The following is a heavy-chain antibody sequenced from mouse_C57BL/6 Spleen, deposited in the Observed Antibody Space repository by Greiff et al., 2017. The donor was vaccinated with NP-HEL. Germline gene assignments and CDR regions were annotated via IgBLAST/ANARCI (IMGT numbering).Heavy chain of an antibody. CDR1: GFTFSDYG. J-gene: IGHJ4*01. CDR2: ISSGSSTI. CDR3: ARRERRGAMDY. Sequence: DVMLVKSGGGLVKPGGSLKLSCAASGFTFSDYGMHWVRQAPEKGLEWVAYISSGSSTIYYADTVKGRFTISRDNAKNTLFLQMTSLRSEDTAMYYCARRERRGAMDYWGQGTSVTVSS. V-gene: IGHV5-17*01.